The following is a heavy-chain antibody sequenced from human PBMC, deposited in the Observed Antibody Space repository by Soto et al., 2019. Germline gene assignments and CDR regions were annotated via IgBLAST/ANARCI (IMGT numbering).Heavy chain of an antibody. D-gene: IGHD3-22*01. CDR1: GFTFSTYT. CDR3: VIPNYYDTSGYYGPQEMWGY. Sequence: GGSLRLSCTTSGFTFSTYTMHWVRQAPGKGLEYVSAIRSNGGSTYYADSVKGRFTISRDNSKNTLYLQMSSLRPEDTAVYYCVIPNYYDTSGYYGPQEMWGYWGQGTLVTVSS. CDR2: IRSNGGST. J-gene: IGHJ4*02. V-gene: IGHV3-64D*06.